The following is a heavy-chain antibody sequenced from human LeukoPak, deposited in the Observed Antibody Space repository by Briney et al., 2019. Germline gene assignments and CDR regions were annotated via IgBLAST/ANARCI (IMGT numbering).Heavy chain of an antibody. CDR1: GFTFSSYS. D-gene: IGHD3-22*01. CDR2: ISSSSSTI. CDR3: ARGGVVTDY. Sequence: PGGSLRLSCAASGFTFSSYSMNWVRQAPGKGLEWVSYISSSSSTIYYADSVKGRFTISRDNAKNSLYLQMNSLRAEDTAVYYCARGGVVTDYWGQGTLVTVSS. V-gene: IGHV3-48*04. J-gene: IGHJ4*02.